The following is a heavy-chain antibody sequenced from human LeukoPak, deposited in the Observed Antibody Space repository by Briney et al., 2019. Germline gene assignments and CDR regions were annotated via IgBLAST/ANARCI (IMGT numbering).Heavy chain of an antibody. CDR3: ATDTGYSSSGGAFDI. J-gene: IGHJ3*02. Sequence: ASVKISRTPAGYTFTHYYMHWVQQAPGKGLEWMGLVDPEDGETIYAEKFQGRVTITADTSTDTAYMELSSLRSEDTAVYYCATDTGYSSSGGAFDIWGQGTMVTVSS. V-gene: IGHV1-69-2*01. CDR2: VDPEDGET. D-gene: IGHD6-13*01. CDR1: GYTFTHYY.